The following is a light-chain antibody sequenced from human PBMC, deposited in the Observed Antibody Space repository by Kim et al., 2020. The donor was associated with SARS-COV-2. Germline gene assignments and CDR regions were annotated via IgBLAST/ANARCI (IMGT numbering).Light chain of an antibody. CDR2: NVS. CDR3: SSYTSSSSLYV. CDR1: GTDVGGYNY. J-gene: IGLJ1*01. Sequence: QSITISCTGTGTDVGGYNYVSWYQQHPGKAPKLLISNVSRRPSGISYRFSGSKSGNTASLTISGLQAEDEADYYCSSYTSSSSLYVFGGGTKVTVL. V-gene: IGLV2-14*03.